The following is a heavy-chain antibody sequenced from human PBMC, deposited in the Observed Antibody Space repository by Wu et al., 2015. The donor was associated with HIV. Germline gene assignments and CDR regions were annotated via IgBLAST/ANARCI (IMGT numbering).Heavy chain of an antibody. CDR2: INPNSGGT. D-gene: IGHD3-22*01. CDR3: ARETKYYYDSSGYYPIAYDI. V-gene: IGHV1-2*02. CDR1: GYTFTGYY. J-gene: IGHJ3*02. Sequence: QVQLVQSGAEVKKPGASVKVSCKASGYTFTGYYMHWVRQAPGQGLEWMGWINPNSGGTNYAQKFQGRVTMTRDTSISTAYMELSRLRSDDTAVYYCARETKYYYDSSGYYPIAYDIWGQGTMVTVSS.